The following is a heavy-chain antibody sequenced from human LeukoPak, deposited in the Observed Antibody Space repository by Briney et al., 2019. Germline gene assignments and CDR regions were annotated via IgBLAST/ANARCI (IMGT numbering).Heavy chain of an antibody. Sequence: GGSLRLSCAASGFTFDDYAMRWVRQTPGKGLEWVSLINWDGHSTYCADSVKGRFTISRDNTKNYLFLQMNSLRAEDTAFYYCAKDIGAVAGTFADYWGQGTLVTVSS. CDR3: AKDIGAVAGTFADY. CDR2: INWDGHST. J-gene: IGHJ4*02. V-gene: IGHV3-43D*03. CDR1: GFTFDDYA. D-gene: IGHD6-19*01.